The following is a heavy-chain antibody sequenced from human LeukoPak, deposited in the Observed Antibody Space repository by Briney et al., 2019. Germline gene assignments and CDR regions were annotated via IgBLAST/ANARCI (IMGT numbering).Heavy chain of an antibody. J-gene: IGHJ4*02. D-gene: IGHD4/OR15-4a*01. CDR3: ARVSASDPSKNYFDY. CDR1: GGSISSGDYY. CDR2: IYYSGST. Sequence: PSETLSLTCTVSGGSISSGDYYWSWIRQPPGEGLEWIGYIYYSGSTYYNPSLKSRVTMSVDTSKNQFSLKLSSVTAADTAVYYCARVSASDPSKNYFDYWGQGTLVTVSS. V-gene: IGHV4-30-4*01.